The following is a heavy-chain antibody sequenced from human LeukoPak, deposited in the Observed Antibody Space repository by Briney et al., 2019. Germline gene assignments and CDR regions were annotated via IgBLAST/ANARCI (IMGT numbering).Heavy chain of an antibody. CDR3: ARNPPGIVGAPTHYCYYMDV. D-gene: IGHD1-26*01. Sequence: PGGSLRLSCAASGFTVSSNYMSWVRQAPGKGLEWVSVIYSGGSTYYADSVKGRFTISRDNAKNSLYLQMNSLTAEDTAVYYCARNPPGIVGAPTHYCYYMDVWGRGTTVTISS. V-gene: IGHV3-66*01. CDR2: IYSGGST. J-gene: IGHJ6*03. CDR1: GFTVSSNY.